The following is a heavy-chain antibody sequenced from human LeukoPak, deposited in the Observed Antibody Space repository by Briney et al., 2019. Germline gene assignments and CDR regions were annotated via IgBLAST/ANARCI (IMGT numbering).Heavy chain of an antibody. D-gene: IGHD5-18*01. Sequence: GGSLRLSCAASGFTFSSYWMHWVRQALGKGLVWVSRINSDGSSTSYADSVKGRFTISRDNAKNTLYLQMNSLRAEDTAVYYCARDQDSYGYYDYWGQGTLVTVSS. V-gene: IGHV3-74*01. CDR1: GFTFSSYW. CDR3: ARDQDSYGYYDY. J-gene: IGHJ4*02. CDR2: INSDGSST.